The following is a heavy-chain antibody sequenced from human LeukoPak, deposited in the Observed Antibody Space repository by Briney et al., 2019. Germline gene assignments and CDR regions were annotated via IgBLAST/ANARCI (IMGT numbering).Heavy chain of an antibody. CDR2: INPSGGST. J-gene: IGHJ6*02. CDR3: ARDLGKREVGATSYYYYGMDV. Sequence: ASVKVSCTASGYTFTSYYMHWVRQAPGQGLEWMGIINPSGGSTSYAQKFQGRVTMTRDTSTSTVYMELSSLRSEDTAVYYCARDLGKREVGATSYYYYGMDVWGQGTTVTVSS. CDR1: GYTFTSYY. D-gene: IGHD1-26*01. V-gene: IGHV1-46*01.